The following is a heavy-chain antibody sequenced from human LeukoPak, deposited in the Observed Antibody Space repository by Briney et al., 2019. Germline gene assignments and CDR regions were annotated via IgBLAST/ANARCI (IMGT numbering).Heavy chain of an antibody. V-gene: IGHV3-33*01. J-gene: IGHJ4*02. Sequence: GGSLRLSCAASGFAFSSYGMHWVRQAPGKGLEWVAVIWYDGNDKYYEDSVKGRFTISRDNSKNTLYLQMNSLRVEDTAVYYCARDEGILGYCSSTSCFRGVEQWGQGTLVTVSS. CDR2: IWYDGNDK. CDR3: ARDEGILGYCSSTSCFRGVEQ. D-gene: IGHD2-2*01. CDR1: GFAFSSYG.